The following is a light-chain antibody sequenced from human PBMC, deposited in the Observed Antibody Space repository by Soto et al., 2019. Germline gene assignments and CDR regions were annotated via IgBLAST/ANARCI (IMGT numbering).Light chain of an antibody. CDR2: EVS. CDR1: SSDVGGYIY. CDR3: SSYTSSSIV. Sequence: QSALTQPASVSGSPGQSITISCTGTSSDVGGYIYVSWYQQHPGKAPKLMIYEVSNRPSGVSNRFSGSKSGNTASLTISGLQAEDEADYYCSSYTSSSIVFGTGTKLTVL. J-gene: IGLJ1*01. V-gene: IGLV2-14*01.